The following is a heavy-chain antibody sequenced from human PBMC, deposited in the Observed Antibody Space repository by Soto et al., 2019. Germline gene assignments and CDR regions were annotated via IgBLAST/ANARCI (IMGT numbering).Heavy chain of an antibody. J-gene: IGHJ4*02. V-gene: IGHV4-30-2*01. CDR3: AAGGGLPRYY. CDR1: GGPISSRTYS. Sequence: TSETLSLTCAVSGGPISSRTYSWSWIRQPPGKGLEWIGYIYHSGSTYYNPSLKSRVTISVDRSKNQFSLKLSSVTAADTAVYYCAAGGGLPRYYWGQGTLVTVSS. D-gene: IGHD5-12*01. CDR2: IYHSGST.